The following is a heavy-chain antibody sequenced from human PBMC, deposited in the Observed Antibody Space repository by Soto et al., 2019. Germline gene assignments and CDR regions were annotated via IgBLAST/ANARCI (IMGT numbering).Heavy chain of an antibody. V-gene: IGHV3-72*01. CDR2: TRNKPEGYTT. CDR3: VREGFFTLDH. J-gene: IGHJ4*02. CDR1: GFSVRDHY. Sequence: EVQLVESGGGVGQPGGSLRLSCAASGFSVRDHYMDWVRQAPGKGLEWVGLTRNKPEGYTTEHAASVKGRFVISRDDSENSVYLQMNSLKIEDTAVYYCVREGFFTLDHWGQGILVTVSS.